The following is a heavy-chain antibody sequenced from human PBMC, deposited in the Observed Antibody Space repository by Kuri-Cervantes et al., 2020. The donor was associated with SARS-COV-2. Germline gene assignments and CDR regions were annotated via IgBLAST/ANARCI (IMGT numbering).Heavy chain of an antibody. D-gene: IGHD7-27*01. J-gene: IGHJ4*02. CDR2: IYTSGST. CDR3: ARVFDYWGSPAVDY. CDR1: GGSISSYY. V-gene: IGHV4-4*07. Sequence: ESLKISCTVAGGSISSYYWSWIRQPAGKGLEWIGRIYTSGSTNYNPSLKSRVTMSVDTSKNQFSLKLSSVTAADTAVYYCARVFDYWGSPAVDYWGQGTLVTVSS.